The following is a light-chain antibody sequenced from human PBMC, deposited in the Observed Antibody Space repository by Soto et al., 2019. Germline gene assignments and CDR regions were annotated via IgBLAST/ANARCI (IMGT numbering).Light chain of an antibody. CDR1: SANIGAGYD. J-gene: IGLJ2*01. CDR2: GNS. V-gene: IGLV1-40*01. Sequence: QSVLTQPPSVSGAPGQRVTISCTGSSANIGAGYDVHWYQQLPGTAPKLLIYGNSNRPSGVPDRFSGSKSGTSASLASTVLQAEDEADYYCQSYDSSLSGSVFGGGTKLTV. CDR3: QSYDSSLSGSV.